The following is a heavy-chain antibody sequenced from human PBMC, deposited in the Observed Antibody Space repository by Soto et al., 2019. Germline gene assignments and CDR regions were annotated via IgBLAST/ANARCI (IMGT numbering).Heavy chain of an antibody. V-gene: IGHV3-30*18. CDR1: GFTFSNYG. CDR3: GKEGKVKDSVTWGLDS. Sequence: QVQLVESGGGVVQPGRSLRLSCVASGFTFSNYGIQWFRQAPGKGLEWVAVISYDGSLRFYADSVKGRFTISRDPSKDXVYLQMNTLKIDDTALDYCGKEGKVKDSVTWGLDSWGQGTQVTVSS. J-gene: IGHJ5*01. CDR2: ISYDGSLR. D-gene: IGHD1-26*01.